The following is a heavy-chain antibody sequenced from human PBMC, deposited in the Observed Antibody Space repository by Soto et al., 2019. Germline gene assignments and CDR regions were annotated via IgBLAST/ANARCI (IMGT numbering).Heavy chain of an antibody. J-gene: IGHJ5*02. CDR1: GFTVSSYT. D-gene: IGHD1-26*01. V-gene: IGHV3-23*01. CDR3: VRTIVGATKGGWFDP. Sequence: GGSLRLSCAASGFTVSSYTMSWVRQAPGKGLEWVSSFSGRDATTYYADSVKGRFTISRDNSKNTLYLQMNSLRAEDTALYFCVRTIVGATKGGWFDPWGQGALVTVSS. CDR2: FSGRDATT.